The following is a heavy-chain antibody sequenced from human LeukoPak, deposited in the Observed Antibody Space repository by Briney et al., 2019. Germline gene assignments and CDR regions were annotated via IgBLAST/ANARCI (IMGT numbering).Heavy chain of an antibody. Sequence: SETLSLTCTVSGGSISSSSYYWGWIRQPAGKGLEWIGRIHTSGSTNYNPSLKSRVTMSADTSKNQFSLKLSSVTAADTAVYYCARMDDILTGYYIFDYWGQGSLVTVSS. CDR1: GGSISSSSYY. CDR2: IHTSGST. D-gene: IGHD3-9*01. CDR3: ARMDDILTGYYIFDY. J-gene: IGHJ4*02. V-gene: IGHV4-61*02.